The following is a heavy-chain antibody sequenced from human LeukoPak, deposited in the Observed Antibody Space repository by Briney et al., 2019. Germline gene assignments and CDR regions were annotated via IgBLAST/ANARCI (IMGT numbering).Heavy chain of an antibody. Sequence: ASVKVSCKASGYTFTNYTMNWVRQAPGQGLEWMGWINPKSGGANYAQKFQGRVTMTWDTSISTAYMELSRLRSDDTAVYYCAREYILTAYYGDYWGQGTLVTVSS. D-gene: IGHD3-9*01. CDR2: INPKSGGA. V-gene: IGHV1-2*02. J-gene: IGHJ4*02. CDR3: AREYILTAYYGDY. CDR1: GYTFTNYT.